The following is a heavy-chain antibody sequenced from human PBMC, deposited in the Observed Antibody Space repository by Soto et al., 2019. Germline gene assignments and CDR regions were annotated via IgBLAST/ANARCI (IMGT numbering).Heavy chain of an antibody. CDR2: IYDSGST. V-gene: IGHV4-39*01. D-gene: IGHD5-18*01. J-gene: IGHJ3*02. CDR1: VGSFSSSSYY. Sequence: ETLSLTCTVSVGSFSSSSYYWGRIRQPPGKGVEWMGCIYDSGSTYYNPSLKSRVTISVDTSKNQFSLKLSSVTAADTDVYYCDSAPPLKYTYGLRGAFDIWGQGTMVTVSS. CDR3: DSAPPLKYTYGLRGAFDI.